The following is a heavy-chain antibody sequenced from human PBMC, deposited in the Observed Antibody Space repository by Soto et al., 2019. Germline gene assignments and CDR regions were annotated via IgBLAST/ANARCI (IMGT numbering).Heavy chain of an antibody. V-gene: IGHV4-59*12. CDR3: ARDDYADSGLGLDY. CDR1: GGSLTTYY. Sequence: QVQLEESGPRLVKPSETLSLRCTVSGGSLTTYYWNWVRQSPGKGLEWIGNIDHRGVTTYSPSFKRRVTMSVNTSKNQFSLNLNSVTAADTAMYYCARDDYADSGLGLDYWGQGILVTVSS. J-gene: IGHJ4*02. D-gene: IGHD4-17*01. CDR2: IDHRGVT.